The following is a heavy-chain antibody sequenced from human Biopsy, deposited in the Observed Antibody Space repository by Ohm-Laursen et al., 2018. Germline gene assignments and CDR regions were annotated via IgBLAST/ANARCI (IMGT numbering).Heavy chain of an antibody. J-gene: IGHJ4*02. CDR1: GVSITAYY. CDR3: ARGSNDFGGLYFPR. Sequence: GTLSLTWTVSGVSITAYYWSWIRQPSGKGLEWIGHISYTGYTSYNASLKSRVTISVDTSRNHFSLRLSSLTAADTAVYYCARGSNDFGGLYFPRWGQGTLLTVSS. V-gene: IGHV4-59*01. CDR2: ISYTGYT. D-gene: IGHD4-23*01.